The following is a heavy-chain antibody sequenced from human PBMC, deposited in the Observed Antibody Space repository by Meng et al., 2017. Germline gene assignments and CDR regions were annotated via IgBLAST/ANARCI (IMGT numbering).Heavy chain of an antibody. Sequence: QVQLVQSGAELKKPGSSVKVHCEASVGIFSSYAISWVRHAPGQGLEWMGGIIPIFGTANYAQKFQGRVTITADESTSTAYMELSSLRSEDTAVYYCARDDYSNYLPFDYWGQGTLVTVSS. CDR1: VGIFSSYA. CDR2: IIPIFGTA. D-gene: IGHD4-11*01. J-gene: IGHJ4*02. V-gene: IGHV1-69*01. CDR3: ARDDYSNYLPFDY.